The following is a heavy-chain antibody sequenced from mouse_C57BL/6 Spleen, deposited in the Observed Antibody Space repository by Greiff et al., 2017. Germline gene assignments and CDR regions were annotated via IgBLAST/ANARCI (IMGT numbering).Heavy chain of an antibody. CDR1: GFSFTSYG. Sequence: QVQLQQSGPGLVQPSQSLSITCTVSGFSFTSYGVHWVRQSPGKGLEWLGVIWSGGSKDDNAAFISRLSISKDNSKSQVFFKMTSLQAVATAIYYCSRNYTDYDDYAMDYWGQGTSVTVSS. V-gene: IGHV2-2*01. CDR3: SRNYTDYDDYAMDY. J-gene: IGHJ4*01. CDR2: IWSGGSK. D-gene: IGHD2-4*01.